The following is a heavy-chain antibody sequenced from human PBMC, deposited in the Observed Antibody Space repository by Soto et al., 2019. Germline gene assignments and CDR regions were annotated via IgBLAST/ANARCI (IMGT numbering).Heavy chain of an antibody. D-gene: IGHD1-26*01. CDR3: ARDFRGGATTYYGMDV. Sequence: QVQLVESGGGVVQPGRSLRLSCAASGFTFSSYAMHWVRQAPGKGLEWVAVISYDGSNKYYADSVKGRFTISRDNSKNTLYLQMNSLRAEETAVYYCARDFRGGATTYYGMDVWGQGTTVTVSS. J-gene: IGHJ6*02. CDR2: ISYDGSNK. CDR1: GFTFSSYA. V-gene: IGHV3-30-3*01.